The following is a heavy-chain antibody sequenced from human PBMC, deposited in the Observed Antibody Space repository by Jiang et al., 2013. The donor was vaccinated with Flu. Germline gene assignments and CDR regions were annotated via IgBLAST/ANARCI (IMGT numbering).Heavy chain of an antibody. CDR2: ISGSGGST. Sequence: LEWVSAISGSGGSTYYADSVKGRFTISRDNSKNTLYLQMNSLRAEDTAVYYCAKVGRSTFRFGELFHFDYWGQGTLVTVSS. V-gene: IGHV3-23*01. D-gene: IGHD3-10*01. J-gene: IGHJ4*02. CDR3: AKVGRSTFRFGELFHFDY.